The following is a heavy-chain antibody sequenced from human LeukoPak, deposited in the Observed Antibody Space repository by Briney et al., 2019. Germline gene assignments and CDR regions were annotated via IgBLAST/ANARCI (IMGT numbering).Heavy chain of an antibody. CDR1: GGSISSYY. D-gene: IGHD3-10*01. J-gene: IGHJ3*02. V-gene: IGHV4-4*07. Sequence: SETLSLTCTVSGGSISSYYWSWIRQPAGKGLEWIGRIYTSGSTNYNPSLKSRVTMSVDTSKNQFSLKLSSVTAADTAVYYCARDLLAWFGELSAAFDIWGQGTMVTVSS. CDR3: ARDLLAWFGELSAAFDI. CDR2: IYTSGST.